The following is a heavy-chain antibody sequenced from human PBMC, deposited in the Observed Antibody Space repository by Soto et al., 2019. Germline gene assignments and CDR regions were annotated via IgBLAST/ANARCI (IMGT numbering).Heavy chain of an antibody. CDR2: LHHGGST. V-gene: IGHV4-4*02. Sequence: SETLSLTCDVSRYSINNNNWWSWVRQPPGGGLEWIGELHHGGSTNYNPSLESRATFSVDISKNQFFLKLSSVTAADTAVYYCTKNSAYALDYWGQGTLLTVSS. CDR1: RYSINNNNW. J-gene: IGHJ4*02. D-gene: IGHD5-12*01. CDR3: TKNSAYALDY.